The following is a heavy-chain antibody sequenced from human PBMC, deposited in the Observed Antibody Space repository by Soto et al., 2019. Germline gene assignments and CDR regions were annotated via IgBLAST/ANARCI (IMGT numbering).Heavy chain of an antibody. Sequence: SGGSLRLSCAASGFTFSSYAMSWVRQAPGKGLEWVSAISGSGGSTYYADSVKGRFTISRDNSKNTLYLQMNSLRAEDTAVYYCAKDSPGKIVVVIRKRDYWGQGTLVTVSS. J-gene: IGHJ4*02. CDR2: ISGSGGST. D-gene: IGHD3-22*01. CDR3: AKDSPGKIVVVIRKRDY. V-gene: IGHV3-23*01. CDR1: GFTFSSYA.